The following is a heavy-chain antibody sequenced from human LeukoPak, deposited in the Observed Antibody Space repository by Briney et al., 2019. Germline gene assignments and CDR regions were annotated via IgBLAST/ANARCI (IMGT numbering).Heavy chain of an antibody. V-gene: IGHV1-69*05. CDR1: GGTFSSYA. Sequence: SVKVSCKASGGTFSSYAISWVRQVPGQGLEWMGGIIPIFGTANYAQKFQGRVTITTDESTSTAYMELSSLRSEDTAVYYCARENSGSSMSFDYWGQGTLVTVSS. CDR3: ARENSGSSMSFDY. D-gene: IGHD1-26*01. CDR2: IIPIFGTA. J-gene: IGHJ4*02.